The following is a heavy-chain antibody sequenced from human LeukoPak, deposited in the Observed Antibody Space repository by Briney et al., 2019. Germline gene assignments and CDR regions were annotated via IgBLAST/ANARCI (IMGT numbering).Heavy chain of an antibody. J-gene: IGHJ4*02. CDR2: ISAYNGNT. CDR1: GYTFTSYY. CDR3: ARERDGYSNLYYFDC. V-gene: IGHV1-18*04. Sequence: ASVKVSCKASGYTFTSYYMHWVRQAPGQGLEWMGWISAYNGNTNYAQKLQGRVTMTTDTSTSTAYMELRSLRSDDTAVYYCARERDGYSNLYYFDCWGQGTLVTVSS. D-gene: IGHD5-24*01.